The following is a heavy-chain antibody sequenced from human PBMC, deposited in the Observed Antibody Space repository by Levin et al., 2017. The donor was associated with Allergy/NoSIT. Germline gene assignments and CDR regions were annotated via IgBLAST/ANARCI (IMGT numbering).Heavy chain of an antibody. CDR1: GFTFSSYT. J-gene: IGHJ4*02. V-gene: IGHV3-23*01. Sequence: GGSLRLSCATSGFTFSSYTMSWVRQAPGKGPEWVAAIGGSTVDTYYGDSVKGRFTISRDNSKKTLFLQMNSLRVEDTALYYCAKEERPAYFDYWGQGTLVTVSS. CDR2: IGGSTVDT. CDR3: AKEERPAYFDY.